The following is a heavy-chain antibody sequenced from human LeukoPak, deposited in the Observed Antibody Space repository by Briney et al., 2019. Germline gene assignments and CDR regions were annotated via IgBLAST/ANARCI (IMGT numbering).Heavy chain of an antibody. CDR2: INPSGGST. V-gene: IGHV1-46*01. D-gene: IGHD3-22*01. CDR1: GYTFTSYY. CDR3: ARDRVMYYYDSSGHDAFDI. Sequence: GASVKVSCKASGYTFTSYYMHWVRQAPGQGLEWMGIINPSGGSTSYAQKFQGRVTMTRDTSTSTVYMELSSLRSEDTAVYYCARDRVMYYYDSSGHDAFDIWGQGTMVTVSS. J-gene: IGHJ3*02.